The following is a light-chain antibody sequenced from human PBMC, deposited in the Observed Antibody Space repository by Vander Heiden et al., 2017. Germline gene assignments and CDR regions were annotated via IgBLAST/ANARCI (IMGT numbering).Light chain of an antibody. V-gene: IGLV2-11*01. J-gene: IGLJ3*02. CDR2: DVT. CDR1: SRDVGAYDY. Sequence: SALTQPRSVSGSPGQSVTISCSGTSRDVGAYDYVSWYQQHPGKAPKLLIYDVTKWPSGVPDRFAGSKSGNTATLTISGLLTEDEADYYCCSDAGSYTWVFGGGTKVTVL. CDR3: CSDAGSYTWV.